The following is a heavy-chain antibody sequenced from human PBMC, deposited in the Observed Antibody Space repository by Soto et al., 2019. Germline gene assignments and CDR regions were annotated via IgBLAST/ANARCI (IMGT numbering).Heavy chain of an antibody. D-gene: IGHD3-16*01. Sequence: QVQLVQSGAEVRKPGASVKVSCKASGHTLASYDINSVRQATGQGLEWMGWMTPDSGDTGYAQKFQGRVTTTWDTSMTTAYMELSSLRSDDTAVYYCARDLFYGWFDSWGQGTLVTVSS. J-gene: IGHJ5*01. V-gene: IGHV1-8*01. CDR3: ARDLFYGWFDS. CDR1: GHTLASYD. CDR2: MTPDSGDT.